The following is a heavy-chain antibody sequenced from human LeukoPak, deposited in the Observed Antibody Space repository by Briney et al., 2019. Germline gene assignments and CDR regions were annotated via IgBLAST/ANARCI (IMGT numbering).Heavy chain of an antibody. V-gene: IGHV4-38-2*02. D-gene: IGHD3-16*01. CDR1: GYSISSGYY. CDR2: IYHSGST. CDR3: ARDKMGGFDY. J-gene: IGHJ4*02. Sequence: PSETLSLTCTVSGYSISSGYYWGWIRQPPGKGLEWIGSIYHSGSTYYNPSLKSRVTISVDTSKNQFSLKLSSVTAADTAIYYCARDKMGGFDYWGQGTLVTVSS.